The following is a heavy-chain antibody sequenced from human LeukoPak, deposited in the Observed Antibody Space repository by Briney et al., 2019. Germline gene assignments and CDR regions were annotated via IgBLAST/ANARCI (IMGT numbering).Heavy chain of an antibody. Sequence: GESLKISCKGSGYIFTSYWISWVRQMPGKGLEWMGRIDPSDSSTNYSPSFQGHVTISADKSISTAYLQWSSLKASDTAMYYCARRVSSGWFLFFDYWGQGTLVAVSS. CDR2: IDPSDSST. V-gene: IGHV5-10-1*01. J-gene: IGHJ4*02. D-gene: IGHD6-19*01. CDR1: GYIFTSYW. CDR3: ARRVSSGWFLFFDY.